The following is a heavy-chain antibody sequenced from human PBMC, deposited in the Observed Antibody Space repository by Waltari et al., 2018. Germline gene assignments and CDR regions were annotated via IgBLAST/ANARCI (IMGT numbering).Heavy chain of an antibody. CDR2: IYYSGST. D-gene: IGHD3-3*01. V-gene: IGHV4-59*11. CDR1: GGSISSHY. CDR3: ARVATFTIFGVGTSYYMDV. J-gene: IGHJ6*03. Sequence: QVQLQESGPGLVKPSETLSLTCTVSGGSISSHYWSWIRQPPGKGLEWIGYIYYSGSTNYNPSRQSRVTISVDTSKNQFSLKLSSVTAADTAVYYCARVATFTIFGVGTSYYMDVWGKGTTVTVSS.